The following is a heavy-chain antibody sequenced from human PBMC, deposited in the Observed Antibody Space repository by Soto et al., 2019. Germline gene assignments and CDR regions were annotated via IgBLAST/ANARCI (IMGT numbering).Heavy chain of an antibody. CDR1: GFTFSSYA. J-gene: IGHJ4*02. CDR3: AYSSTPFDY. Sequence: GGSLRLSCAASGFTFSSYAMSWVRQAPGKGLDWVSAISGSGGSTYYADSVKGRFTFSRDNSKITLYLQMNSLRAEDTAVYYCAYSSTPFDYWGQGTLVTVSS. D-gene: IGHD6-13*01. V-gene: IGHV3-23*01. CDR2: ISGSGGST.